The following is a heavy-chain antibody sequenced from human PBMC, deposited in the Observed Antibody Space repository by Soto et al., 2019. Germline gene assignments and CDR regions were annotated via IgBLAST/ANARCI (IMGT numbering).Heavy chain of an antibody. CDR1: GFTFSSYA. Sequence: ESGGGVVQPGRSLRLSCAASGFTFSSYAMHWVRQAPGKGLEWVAVISYDGSNKYYADSVKGRFTISRDNSKNTLYLQMNSLRAEDTAVYYCARDPDYAFWGHFDYRGQGTLVTVSS. CDR3: ARDPDYAFWGHFDY. CDR2: ISYDGSNK. J-gene: IGHJ4*02. V-gene: IGHV3-30-3*01. D-gene: IGHD3-3*01.